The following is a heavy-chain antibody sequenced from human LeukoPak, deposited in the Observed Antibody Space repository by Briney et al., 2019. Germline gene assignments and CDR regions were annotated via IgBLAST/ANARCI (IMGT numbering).Heavy chain of an antibody. D-gene: IGHD4-17*01. Sequence: GGSLRLSCAGSGFTFSSYWMTWVRQAPGKGLEWVANIEEYGSQIYYVDSVKGRFTISRDNAKNSVYLQMNSLRDGDTAVYYCARVGRVTTPRYCDYWGQGTLVTVSS. CDR3: ARVGRVTTPRYCDY. CDR2: IEEYGSQI. V-gene: IGHV3-7*01. CDR1: GFTFSSYW. J-gene: IGHJ4*02.